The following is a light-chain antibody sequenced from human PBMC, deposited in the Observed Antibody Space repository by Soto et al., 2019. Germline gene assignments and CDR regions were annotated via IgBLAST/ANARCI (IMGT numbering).Light chain of an antibody. V-gene: IGKV3-20*01. CDR1: QSVDSNY. CDR2: GAS. Sequence: ERVLTQSPGTLSLSPGERATLSCRASQSVDSNYLAWYQQKPGQAPRLLIFGASNRATGIPDRFSGSGSGTDFTLTISRMEPEDFAVYYCQQYDNSPLFTFGPGTKVDIK. CDR3: QQYDNSPLFT. J-gene: IGKJ3*01.